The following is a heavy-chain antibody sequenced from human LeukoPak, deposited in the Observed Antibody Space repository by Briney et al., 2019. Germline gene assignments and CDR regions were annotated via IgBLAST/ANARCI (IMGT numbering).Heavy chain of an antibody. Sequence: SETLSLTCIVSGGSISSGGYYWSWIRQRPGKGLEWIGYIYYSGSTYYNPSLKSRVTISVDTSKNQFSLKLSSVTAADTAVYYCARGPHYDILTGYNWYFDLWGRGTLVTVSS. D-gene: IGHD3-9*01. CDR2: IYYSGST. V-gene: IGHV4-31*03. CDR3: ARGPHYDILTGYNWYFDL. CDR1: GGSISSGGYY. J-gene: IGHJ2*01.